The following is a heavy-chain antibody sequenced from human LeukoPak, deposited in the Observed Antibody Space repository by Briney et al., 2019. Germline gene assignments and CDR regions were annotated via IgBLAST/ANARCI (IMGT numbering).Heavy chain of an antibody. CDR3: ARDSGTTGEVKFDP. CDR2: IYHSGST. J-gene: IGHJ5*02. Sequence: SETLTLTCTVSGYSISSGYYWGWIRQPPGKGLKWIGSIYHSGSTYYNPSLKSRVTISVDTSKNQFSLKLSSVTAADTAVYYCARDSGTTGEVKFDPWGQGTLVTVSS. CDR1: GYSISSGYY. V-gene: IGHV4-38-2*02. D-gene: IGHD1-7*01.